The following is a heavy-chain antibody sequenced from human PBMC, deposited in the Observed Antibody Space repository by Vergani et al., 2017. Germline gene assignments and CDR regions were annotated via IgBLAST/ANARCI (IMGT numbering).Heavy chain of an antibody. D-gene: IGHD2-2*01. CDR1: GFTFSSYA. V-gene: IGHV3-23*01. Sequence: ELQLLESGGGLVQPGGSLRLSCAASGFTFSSYAMSWVRQVPGKGLEWVSGISGRGGNTYYANSVKGRFTISRDNSKNTLYLQMNSLRADDTAVYYCAKGVECSSTSGYEGRGYYYGMGVWGQGTTVTFSS. CDR3: AKGVECSSTSGYEGRGYYYGMGV. CDR2: ISGRGGNT. J-gene: IGHJ6*02.